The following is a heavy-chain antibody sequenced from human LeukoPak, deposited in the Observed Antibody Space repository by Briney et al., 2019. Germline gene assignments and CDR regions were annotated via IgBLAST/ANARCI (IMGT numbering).Heavy chain of an antibody. D-gene: IGHD1-20*01. CDR3: AREAYNWNDGDFDY. CDR2: IIPIFGTA. J-gene: IGHJ4*02. CDR1: GGTFSSYA. Sequence: EASVKVSCKASGGTFSSYAISWVRQAPGQGLEWMGGIIPIFGTANYAQKFQGRVTITADESTSTAYMELSSLRSEDTAVYYCAREAYNWNDGDFDYWGQGTLVTVSS. V-gene: IGHV1-69*13.